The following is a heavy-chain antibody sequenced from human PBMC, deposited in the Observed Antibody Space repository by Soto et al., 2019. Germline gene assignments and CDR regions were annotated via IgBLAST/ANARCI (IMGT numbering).Heavy chain of an antibody. Sequence: SLRLPCEASGFPFISYAIRFFRQAPGKGREWVAVISYDGSNKYYADSVKGRFTIPRDNSKNTLYLQMNSLRAEDTAVYYCAPQPNSSGSYWGQGTLVTVSS. V-gene: IGHV3-30-3*01. CDR1: GFPFISYA. J-gene: IGHJ4*02. CDR3: APQPNSSGSY. D-gene: IGHD6-19*01. CDR2: ISYDGSNK.